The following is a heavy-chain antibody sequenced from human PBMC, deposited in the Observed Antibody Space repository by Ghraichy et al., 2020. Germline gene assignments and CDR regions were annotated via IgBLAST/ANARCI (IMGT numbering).Heavy chain of an antibody. CDR2: IKQDGSEK. CDR3: ARVHLGIAARPFDY. CDR1: GFTFSSYW. Sequence: GESLNISCAASGFTFSSYWMSWVRQAPGKGLEWVANIKQDGSEKYYVDSVKGRFTISRDNAKNSLYLQMNSLRAEDTAVYYCARVHLGIAARPFDYWGQGTLVTVSS. D-gene: IGHD6-6*01. J-gene: IGHJ4*02. V-gene: IGHV3-7*01.